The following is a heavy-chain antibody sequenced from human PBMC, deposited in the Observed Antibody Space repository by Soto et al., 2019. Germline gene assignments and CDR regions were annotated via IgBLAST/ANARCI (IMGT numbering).Heavy chain of an antibody. CDR2: INPDGSAT. CDR3: GRGGSDSPMAPGY. D-gene: IGHD5-18*01. V-gene: IGHV3-74*01. CDR1: GFTFSSYW. J-gene: IGHJ4*02. Sequence: WGSLRLSCAASGFTFSSYWMHWVRQAPGKGLVWVSRINPDGSATNYADSVKGRFTISRDNAKNTLYLQMNSLRAEDTAVCYCGRGGSDSPMAPGYWGQGTLVTVSS.